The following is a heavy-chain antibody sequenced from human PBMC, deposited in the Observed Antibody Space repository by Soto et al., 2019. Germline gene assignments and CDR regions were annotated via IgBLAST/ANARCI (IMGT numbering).Heavy chain of an antibody. CDR3: ATQMGATTLRPSYFDY. D-gene: IGHD1-26*01. CDR1: GFTFSSYA. J-gene: IGHJ4*02. V-gene: IGHV3-23*01. Sequence: EVQLLESGGGLVQPGGSLRLSCAASGFTFSSYAMTWVRQAPGKGLEWVSAISGSGGSTYYADSVKGRFTISRDNSKNTLYLQMNSLRAEDTAVYYCATQMGATTLRPSYFDYWGQGTLVTVSS. CDR2: ISGSGGST.